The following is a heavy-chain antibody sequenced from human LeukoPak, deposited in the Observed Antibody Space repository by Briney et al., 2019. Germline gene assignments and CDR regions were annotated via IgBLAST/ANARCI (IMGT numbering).Heavy chain of an antibody. V-gene: IGHV3-30*18. CDR1: GFTFSSYG. J-gene: IGHJ4*02. CDR3: AKPGTDY. CDR2: ISYNGSNK. Sequence: GGSLRLSCAASGFTFSSYGMHWVRQAPGKGLEWVAVISYNGSNKYYADSVKGRFTISRDNSKNTLYLQMNSLRAEDTAVYYCAKPGTDYWGQGTLVTVSS.